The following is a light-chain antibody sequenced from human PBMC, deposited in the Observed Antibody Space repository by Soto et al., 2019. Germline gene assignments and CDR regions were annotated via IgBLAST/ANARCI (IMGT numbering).Light chain of an antibody. Sequence: QLVLTQPPSASGTPGQRVTISCSGRSSNIGSNTVSWYQQLPGTAPKLLIYNNNQRPSGVPDRFSGSKSGTSASLAISGLQSEDEADYYCAAWDDSLNGRGVFGGGTKLTVL. CDR2: NNN. J-gene: IGLJ2*01. CDR3: AAWDDSLNGRGV. V-gene: IGLV1-44*01. CDR1: SSNIGSNT.